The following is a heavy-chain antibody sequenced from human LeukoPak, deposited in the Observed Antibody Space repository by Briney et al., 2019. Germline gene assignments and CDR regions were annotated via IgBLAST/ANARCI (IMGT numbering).Heavy chain of an antibody. J-gene: IGHJ6*03. V-gene: IGHV3-23*01. Sequence: GGSLRLSCAASGFTFSSYAMSWVRQAPGKGLEWVARILASGYSTYYANSVKGRFTISRDNSNNTLYLQMNSLRAEDTAVYYCAKLGGHPLHNYYVGVWGKGTTVAVSS. CDR3: AKLGGHPLHNYYVGV. CDR1: GFTFSSYA. CDR2: ILASGYST. D-gene: IGHD3-16*01.